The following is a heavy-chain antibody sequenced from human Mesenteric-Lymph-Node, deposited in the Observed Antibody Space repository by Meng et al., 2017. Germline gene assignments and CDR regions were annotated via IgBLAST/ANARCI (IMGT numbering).Heavy chain of an antibody. CDR3: AGLTFTNYFDP. V-gene: IGHV4-30-4*01. J-gene: IGHJ5*02. D-gene: IGHD4/OR15-4a*01. Sequence: QVQLQESGPGLVKPSQTLSLTCTVSGGSVSNGNYYWSWIRQPPGKGLEWIGYIYYSGNTFYSPSLKSQVTISVDTSKNQFSLKLTSVTAADTAVYYCAGLTFTNYFDPWGQGTLVTVSS. CDR1: GGSVSNGNYY. CDR2: IYYSGNT.